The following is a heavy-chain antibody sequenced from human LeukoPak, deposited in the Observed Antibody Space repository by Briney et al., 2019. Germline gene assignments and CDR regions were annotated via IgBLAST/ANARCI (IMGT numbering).Heavy chain of an antibody. CDR1: GGSISSYY. CDR3: ARHKHDSSGYAFDY. V-gene: IGHV4-59*08. Sequence: SETLSLTCTVSGGSISSYYWRWIRQPPGQGLEWIGYIYYSGSTSSNPSFKSRLTISLDTSNNQFSLKLSSVTAADTAVYYCARHKHDSSGYAFDYWGQGTLVTVSS. D-gene: IGHD3-22*01. J-gene: IGHJ4*02. CDR2: IYYSGST.